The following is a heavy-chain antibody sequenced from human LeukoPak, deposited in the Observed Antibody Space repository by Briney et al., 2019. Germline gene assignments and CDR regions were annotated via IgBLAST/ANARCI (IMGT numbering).Heavy chain of an antibody. CDR3: AKGRWIQLWFDY. J-gene: IGHJ4*02. CDR1: GFTFSSYA. D-gene: IGHD5-18*01. V-gene: IGHV3-23*01. CDR2: ISGSGGST. Sequence: GGSLRLSCAASGFTFSSYAMSWVRQAPGKGLEWVSAISGSGGSTYYADSVKGRFTISRDNSKNTLYLQMNSLGAEGTAVYYCAKGRWIQLWFDYWGQGTLVTVSS.